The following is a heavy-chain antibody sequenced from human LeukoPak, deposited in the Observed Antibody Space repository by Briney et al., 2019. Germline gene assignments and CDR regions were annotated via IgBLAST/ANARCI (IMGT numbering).Heavy chain of an antibody. CDR3: AREPLTGGQYYGMDV. J-gene: IGHJ6*02. CDR1: GDSVSSNSAA. D-gene: IGHD7-27*01. V-gene: IGHV6-1*01. CDR2: TYYRSKWYN. Sequence: SQTLSLTCAISGDSVSSNSAAWNWIRQSPSRSLEWLGRTYYRSKWYNDSAASVKSRITNNPDTSKNQFSPQVNPGTPEDKGVYYCAREPLTGGQYYGMDVWGQGTTVTVSS.